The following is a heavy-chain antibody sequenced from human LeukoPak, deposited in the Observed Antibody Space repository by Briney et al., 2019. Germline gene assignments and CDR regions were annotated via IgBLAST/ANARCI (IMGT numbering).Heavy chain of an antibody. CDR2: ISECDGRT. V-gene: IGHV3-23*01. Sequence: GGSLRLSCAASGFTFSSHVMNWVRQAPGKGREWGASISECDGRTSHAYSVNGRFTSSRDKSRNTLYLQMYSLRAADPSVYCCARRGGGDGWGDFDYWGQGTLAIVSS. D-gene: IGHD3-16*01. CDR3: ARRGGGDGWGDFDY. CDR1: GFTFSSHV. J-gene: IGHJ4*02.